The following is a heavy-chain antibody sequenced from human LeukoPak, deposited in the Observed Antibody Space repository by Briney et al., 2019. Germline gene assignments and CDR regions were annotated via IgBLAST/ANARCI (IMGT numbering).Heavy chain of an antibody. CDR3: ARDMPRSTVTTDY. Sequence: ASVKVSCKASGYTFTSYYMHWVRQAPGQGLEWMGIINPSGGSTSYAQKFQGRVTITRDTSASTAYMELSSLRSEDTAVYYCARDMPRSTVTTDYWGQGTLVTVSS. J-gene: IGHJ4*02. D-gene: IGHD4-17*01. CDR1: GYTFTSYY. V-gene: IGHV1-46*01. CDR2: INPSGGST.